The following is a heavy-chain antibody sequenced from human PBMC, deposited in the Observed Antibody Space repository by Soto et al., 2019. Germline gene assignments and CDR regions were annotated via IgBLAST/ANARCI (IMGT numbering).Heavy chain of an antibody. D-gene: IGHD3-10*01. CDR1: GDSISSVFYY. J-gene: IGHJ1*01. CDR3: AQTDYGSGAYLI. CDR2: IYYTENA. Sequence: QVQLQESGPRLVKPSQTLSLTCTVSGDSISSVFYYWSWIRQPPGTGLEWIGYIYYTENAYYNPSLKSRVSMSVDTSKNEFSLRLTSVTAADTAVYYCAQTDYGSGAYLIWGQGTLVPVSS. V-gene: IGHV4-30-4*01.